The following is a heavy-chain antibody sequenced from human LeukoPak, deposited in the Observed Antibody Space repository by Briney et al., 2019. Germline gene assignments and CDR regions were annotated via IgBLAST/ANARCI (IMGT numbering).Heavy chain of an antibody. V-gene: IGHV4-39*01. J-gene: IGHJ4*02. CDR3: ARHRAYSSGWSGTDY. CDR1: GGSISSYY. D-gene: IGHD6-19*01. CDR2: IYYSGST. Sequence: PSETLSLTCTVSGGSISSYYWGWIRQPPGKGLEWIGSIYYSGSTYYNPSLKSRVTISVDTSKNQFSLKLSSVTAADTAVYYCARHRAYSSGWSGTDYWGQGTLVTVSS.